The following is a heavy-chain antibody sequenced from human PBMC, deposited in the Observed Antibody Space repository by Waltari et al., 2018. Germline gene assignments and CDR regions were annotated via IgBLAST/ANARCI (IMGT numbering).Heavy chain of an antibody. V-gene: IGHV4-34*01. Sequence: QVKLEQWGTGLLKPSENLSLTCAVAGGPFSGYFWTWIRQPPGKGLEWIGEINDIGTTNYNVSLRSRITMSIDTAKKQFSLILRSVTAADTAVYYCARRGRGYTYSYLPFWAQGTQVTVSS. J-gene: IGHJ4*02. CDR3: ARRGRGYTYSYLPF. D-gene: IGHD5-18*01. CDR2: INDIGTT. CDR1: GGPFSGYF.